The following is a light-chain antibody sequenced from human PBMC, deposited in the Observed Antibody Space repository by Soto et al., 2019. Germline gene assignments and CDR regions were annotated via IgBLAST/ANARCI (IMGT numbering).Light chain of an antibody. CDR1: QSISSW. CDR3: QQDESYLWT. J-gene: IGKJ1*01. CDR2: KAS. Sequence: DIQMTQSPSTLSASVGDRVTITCRASQSISSWLTWYQQKPGKAPKVLIYKASSLDSGVPSRFSGSGSGTEFTLTISSLQPDDFATYYCQQDESYLWTFGQGTKVEIK. V-gene: IGKV1-5*03.